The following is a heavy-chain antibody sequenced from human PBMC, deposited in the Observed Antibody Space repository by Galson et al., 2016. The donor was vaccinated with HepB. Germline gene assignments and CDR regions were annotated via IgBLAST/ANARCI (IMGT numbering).Heavy chain of an antibody. CDR1: GYTFTSYG. CDR2: ISADNGNP. V-gene: IGHV1-18*01. Sequence: SVKVSCKASGYTFTSYGISWVRQAPGQGPEWMGGISADNGNPNSAQNLQGRFTMTTETSTRKAYMELSSLRSDDTAVYYCARRRDSSGSNAFDYWGQGTLVTVSS. J-gene: IGHJ4*02. D-gene: IGHD6-19*01. CDR3: ARRRDSSGSNAFDY.